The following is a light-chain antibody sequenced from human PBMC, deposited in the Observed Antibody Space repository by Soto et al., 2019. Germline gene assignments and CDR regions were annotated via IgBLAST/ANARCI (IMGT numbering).Light chain of an antibody. J-gene: IGLJ1*01. CDR2: EGS. CDR1: SSDIGTYNL. CDR3: CSYSYTSTFV. V-gene: IGLV2-23*03. Sequence: QSVLTQPASVSGSPGQSITISCTGTSSDIGTYNLVSWYQQHPGKAPKLMIYEGSKRPSGVSYRFSGSKSGNTASLTISGLQAEDEADYYCCSYSYTSTFVFGTGTKVTVL.